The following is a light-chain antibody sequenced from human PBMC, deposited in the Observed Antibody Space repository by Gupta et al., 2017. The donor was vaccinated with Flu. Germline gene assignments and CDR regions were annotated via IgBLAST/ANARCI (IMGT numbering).Light chain of an antibody. CDR1: NLGNKV. J-gene: IGLJ3*02. CDR2: QDG. Sequence: SPGQTASITCAGDNLGNKVASLYQQKPGQSPVLVIYQDGKRPSGIPGRFSGSNSGNTATLTIVGTQAMDEADYYCQAWNSGTWVFGGGTKLTVL. CDR3: QAWNSGTWV. V-gene: IGLV3-1*01.